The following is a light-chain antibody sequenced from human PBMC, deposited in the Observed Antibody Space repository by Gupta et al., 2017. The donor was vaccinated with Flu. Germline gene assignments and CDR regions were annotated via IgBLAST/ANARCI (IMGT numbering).Light chain of an antibody. Sequence: EIVMTQAPATLSVSPGEGATLSCRASQNVNSNLAWYKQKPGQAPRLLIYGASTRAAGIPARFSGSGSGTEFTLTITSLQSQDFAIYYCQQYNNWHSFGQGTKLEIK. CDR2: GAS. J-gene: IGKJ2*03. CDR1: QNVNSN. CDR3: QQYNNWHS. V-gene: IGKV3-15*01.